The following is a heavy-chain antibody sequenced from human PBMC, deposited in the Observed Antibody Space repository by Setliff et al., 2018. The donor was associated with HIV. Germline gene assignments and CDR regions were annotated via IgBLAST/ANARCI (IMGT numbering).Heavy chain of an antibody. CDR2: VYYSGST. CDR1: GGSLSNHY. V-gene: IGHV4-59*11. D-gene: IGHD1-1*01. CDR3: ARDYWKVPDH. Sequence: SETLSLTCTVSGGSLSNHYWSWLRQSPKNGLEWIGYVYYSGSTNYKPSFKSRVSISVDTSKSQISLNLTSLSTADTAVYYCARDYWKVPDHWGQGTLVTVSS. J-gene: IGHJ4*02.